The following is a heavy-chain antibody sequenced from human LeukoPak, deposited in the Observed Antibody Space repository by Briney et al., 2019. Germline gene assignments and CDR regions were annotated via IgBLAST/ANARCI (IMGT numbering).Heavy chain of an antibody. Sequence: PGGSLRLSWAASGFTFSSYWMSWVRQAPGKGLVWVSRINSDGSSTSYADSVKGRFTISRDNAKNTLYLQMNSLRAEDTAVYYCARDRGYCRSGSCYRNWFDPWGQGTLVTVSS. D-gene: IGHD2-15*01. V-gene: IGHV3-74*01. CDR2: INSDGSST. CDR3: ARDRGYCRSGSCYRNWFDP. J-gene: IGHJ5*02. CDR1: GFTFSSYW.